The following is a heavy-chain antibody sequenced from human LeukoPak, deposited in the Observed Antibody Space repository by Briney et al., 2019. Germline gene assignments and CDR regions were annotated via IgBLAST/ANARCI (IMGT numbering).Heavy chain of an antibody. V-gene: IGHV3-74*01. Sequence: PGGSLRLSCAASGFTFSSYWMHWVRQAPGKGLVWVSRINSDGSSTNYADSVKGRFTISRDNAKNTLYLQMNSLRAEDTAVYYCGRDGSGWSIDYWGQGTLVTVSS. D-gene: IGHD6-19*01. CDR2: INSDGSST. J-gene: IGHJ4*02. CDR3: GRDGSGWSIDY. CDR1: GFTFSSYW.